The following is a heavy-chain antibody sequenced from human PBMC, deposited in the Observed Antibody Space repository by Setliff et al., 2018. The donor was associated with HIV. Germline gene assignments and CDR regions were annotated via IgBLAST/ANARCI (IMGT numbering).Heavy chain of an antibody. CDR3: ATDNREGVGTPYYFDY. V-gene: IGHV1-24*01. CDR2: FDPELGET. CDR1: GYTLTKLS. Sequence: ASVKVSCKVSGYTLTKLSMHWVRQAPEKGLEWMGGFDPELGETFFAQNFRGRPTMTQDTSTDTAYMELTSLRSDDTAMYYCATDNREGVGTPYYFDYWGQGTQVTVSS. D-gene: IGHD1-26*01. J-gene: IGHJ4*02.